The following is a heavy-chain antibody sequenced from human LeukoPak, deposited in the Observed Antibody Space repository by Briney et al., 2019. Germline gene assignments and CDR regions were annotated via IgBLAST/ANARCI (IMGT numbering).Heavy chain of an antibody. J-gene: IGHJ4*02. Sequence: GGSLRLSCAASGFNFDDYAMSWVRHAPGKGLEWVSVINWNGGSTGYADSVKGRFTISRDNAKNSLYLQMNSLRAEDTAVYYCAKDKEQLGFDYWGQGTLVTVSS. CDR2: INWNGGST. CDR1: GFNFDDYA. CDR3: AKDKEQLGFDY. V-gene: IGHV3-20*04. D-gene: IGHD6-6*01.